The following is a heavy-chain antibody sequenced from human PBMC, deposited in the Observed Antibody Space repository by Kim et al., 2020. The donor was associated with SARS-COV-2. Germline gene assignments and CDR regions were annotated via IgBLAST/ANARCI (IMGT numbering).Heavy chain of an antibody. CDR2: VYPGDSDA. J-gene: IGHJ5*02. CDR3: ARSVSGYINWFDP. D-gene: IGHD5-12*01. CDR1: GYTFTTYW. V-gene: IGHV5-51*01. Sequence: GESLKISCQGSGYTFTTYWIAWVRQMPGKGLEWMGIVYPGDSDARYSPSFQGQVTMSTDKSISTAYLHWSSLKASDTAIYYCARSVSGYINWFDPWGQGTLVTVSS.